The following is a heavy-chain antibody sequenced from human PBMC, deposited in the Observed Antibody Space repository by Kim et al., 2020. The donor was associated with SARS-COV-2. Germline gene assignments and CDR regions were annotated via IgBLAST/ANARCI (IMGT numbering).Heavy chain of an antibody. CDR1: GFTFSSYA. J-gene: IGHJ4*02. CDR2: ISYDGSNK. Sequence: GGSLRLSCAASGFTFSSYAMHWVRQAPGKGLEWVAVISYDGSNKYYADSVKGRFTISRDNSKNTLYLQMNSLRAEDTAVYYCARDRALVVVIEYYFDYWGQGTLVTVSS. V-gene: IGHV3-30-3*01. D-gene: IGHD3-22*01. CDR3: ARDRALVVVIEYYFDY.